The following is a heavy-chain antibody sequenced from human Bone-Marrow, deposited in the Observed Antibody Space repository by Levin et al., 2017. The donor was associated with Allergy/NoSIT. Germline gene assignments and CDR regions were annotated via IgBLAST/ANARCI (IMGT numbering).Heavy chain of an antibody. V-gene: IGHV3-72*01. CDR3: VRDLAYGGNIRFDY. CDR1: GFTFSEHY. J-gene: IGHJ4*02. D-gene: IGHD4-23*01. Sequence: GGSLRLSCAASGFTFSEHYFDWVRQAPGKGLEWVGHSKNRALGYTTDYAASVEGRFTISRDDSTNSLYLQMNSLRIDDTAVYYCVRDLAYGGNIRFDYWGQGTLVTVSS. CDR2: SKNRALGYTT.